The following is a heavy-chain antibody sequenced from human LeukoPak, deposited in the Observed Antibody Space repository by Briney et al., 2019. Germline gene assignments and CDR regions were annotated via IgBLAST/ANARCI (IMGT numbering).Heavy chain of an antibody. V-gene: IGHV5-51*01. J-gene: IGHJ3*02. CDR1: GYSFTSYW. D-gene: IGHD3-9*01. CDR2: FYPGDSDT. CDR3: ASKYYDILTGTLTDAFDI. Sequence: GAPLQISCKGSGYSFTSYWIGWVRQMPEKGLEWMGIFYPGDSDTRYSPSFQGQVTISADKSISTAYLQWSSLKASDTAMYYCASKYYDILTGTLTDAFDIWGQGTMVTVSS.